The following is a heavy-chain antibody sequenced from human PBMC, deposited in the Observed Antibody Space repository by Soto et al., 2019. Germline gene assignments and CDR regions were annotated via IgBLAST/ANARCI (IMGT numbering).Heavy chain of an antibody. V-gene: IGHV3-30-3*01. Sequence: GSLRLSCAASGFTFSSYAMHWVRQAPGKGLEWVAVISYDGSNKYYADSVKGRFTISRDNSKNTLYLQMNSLRAEDTAVYYCARANWNDGPYFDYWGQGTLVTVSS. CDR3: ARANWNDGPYFDY. J-gene: IGHJ4*02. CDR1: GFTFSSYA. CDR2: ISYDGSNK. D-gene: IGHD1-1*01.